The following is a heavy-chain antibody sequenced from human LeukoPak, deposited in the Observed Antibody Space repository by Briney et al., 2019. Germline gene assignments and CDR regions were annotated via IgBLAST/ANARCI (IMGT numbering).Heavy chain of an antibody. V-gene: IGHV4-4*02. CDR2: IYHSGST. D-gene: IGHD3-10*01. Sequence: TSETLSFTCAVSGGSISSSNWWSWVRQPPGKGLEWIGEIYHSGSTNYNPSLKSRVTISVDKSKNQFSLKLSSVTAADTAVYYCARDHSYYAYAFDIWGQGTMVTVSS. J-gene: IGHJ3*02. CDR1: GGSISSSNW. CDR3: ARDHSYYAYAFDI.